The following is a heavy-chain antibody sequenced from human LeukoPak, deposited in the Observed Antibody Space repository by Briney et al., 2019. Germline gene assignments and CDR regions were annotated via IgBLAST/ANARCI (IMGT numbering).Heavy chain of an antibody. D-gene: IGHD4-11*01. Sequence: SETLSLTCTVSGGSISSSSYYWGWIRQPPGKGLEWIGSIYYSGSTYYNPSLKSRVTISVDTSKNQFSLKLSSVTAADTAVYYCARLPTVKGYMDVWGKGTTVTVSS. CDR3: ARLPTVKGYMDV. V-gene: IGHV4-39*01. CDR2: IYYSGST. J-gene: IGHJ6*03. CDR1: GGSISSSSYY.